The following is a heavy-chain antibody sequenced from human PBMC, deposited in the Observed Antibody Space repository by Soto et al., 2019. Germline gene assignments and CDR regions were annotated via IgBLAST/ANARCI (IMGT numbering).Heavy chain of an antibody. Sequence: QVQLVESGGGVVHPGRSLRLSCAASGFTFTTYGMHWVRQAPGKGPEWVAIIWYDGSYKYYADSVKGRFTISRDISNNTLYLQMNSLRDEDTAVYYCARGSSSGWYYFFFDYWGQGTLVTVSS. CDR3: ARGSSSGWYYFFFDY. J-gene: IGHJ4*02. V-gene: IGHV3-33*01. CDR1: GFTFTTYG. D-gene: IGHD6-19*01. CDR2: IWYDGSYK.